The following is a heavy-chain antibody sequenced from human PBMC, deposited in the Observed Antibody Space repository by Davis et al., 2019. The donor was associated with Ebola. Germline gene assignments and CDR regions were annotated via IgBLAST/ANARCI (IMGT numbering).Heavy chain of an antibody. CDR3: ARANCSGCSCHRGPPYYYYYYGMDV. V-gene: IGHV1-18*01. CDR1: LYTFTSYG. D-gene: IGHD2-15*01. CDR2: ICAYNGKT. J-gene: IGHJ6*02. Sequence: SVPVSCKASLYTFTSYGISWVRQAPGQGLEWMGWICAYNGKTKHAQKPQGRVTITTDTSTSPAYMELRSLRSDDTAVYYCARANCSGCSCHRGPPYYYYYYGMDVWGQGTTVTVSS.